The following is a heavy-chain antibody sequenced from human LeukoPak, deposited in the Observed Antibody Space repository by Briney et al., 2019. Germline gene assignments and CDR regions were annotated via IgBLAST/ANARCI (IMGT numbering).Heavy chain of an antibody. V-gene: IGHV3-21*01. CDR2: ISSSSSYI. CDR3: AREMATSKSDLDAFDI. Sequence: GGSLRLSRAASGFTFSSYSMNWVRQAPGKGLEWVSSISSSSSYIYYADSVKGRFTSSRDNAKNSLYMQMNSLRAEDTAVYYCAREMATSKSDLDAFDIWGQGTMVTVSS. J-gene: IGHJ3*02. D-gene: IGHD5-24*01. CDR1: GFTFSSYS.